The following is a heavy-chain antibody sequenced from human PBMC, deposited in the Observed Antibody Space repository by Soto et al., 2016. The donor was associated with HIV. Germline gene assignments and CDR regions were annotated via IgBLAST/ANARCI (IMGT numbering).Heavy chain of an antibody. CDR1: GFSSSNYW. J-gene: IGHJ4*02. Sequence: EVQLVESGGNLVQPGGSLRLSCAASGFSSSNYWMHWVRQAPGKGLVWVSRINEDGSTTNYADSVRGRFTISRDYAKNTLYLQMNILRVEDTAVYYCSRDTFGPDDYWGQGNPGHRLL. V-gene: IGHV3-74*01. CDR3: SRDTFGPDDY. D-gene: IGHD3-16*01. CDR2: INEDGSTT.